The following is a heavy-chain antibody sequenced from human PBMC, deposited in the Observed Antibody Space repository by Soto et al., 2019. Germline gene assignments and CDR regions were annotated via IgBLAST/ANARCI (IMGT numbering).Heavy chain of an antibody. Sequence: PGGSLRLSCAASGFTFSTFSMNWVRQAPGRVLEWISYISGGGRPISYADSVKGRFTISRDNAKNSLYLQMDSLTDEDTAVYYCARDLGWVFDSWGQGTLVTVSS. CDR1: GFTFSTFS. CDR3: ARDLGWVFDS. V-gene: IGHV3-48*02. J-gene: IGHJ4*02. CDR2: ISGGGRPI. D-gene: IGHD6-19*01.